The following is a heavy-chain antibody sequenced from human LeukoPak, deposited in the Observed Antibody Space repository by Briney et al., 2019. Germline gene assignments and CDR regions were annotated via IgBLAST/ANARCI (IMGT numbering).Heavy chain of an antibody. Sequence: GASVKVSCKASGYIFTDYYMHWVRQAPGQGLEWMGWVNPNSGGTNYAQKFQGRVTMTRDTSISTAYMELSRLRSDDTAVYYCAREPYYYSTGSYLDYWGQGTLVTVSS. CDR2: VNPNSGGT. V-gene: IGHV1-2*02. D-gene: IGHD3-10*01. CDR3: AREPYYYSTGSYLDY. J-gene: IGHJ4*02. CDR1: GYIFTDYY.